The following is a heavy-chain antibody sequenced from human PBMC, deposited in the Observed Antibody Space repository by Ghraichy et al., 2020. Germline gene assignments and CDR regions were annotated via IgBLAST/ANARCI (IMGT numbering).Heavy chain of an antibody. D-gene: IGHD5-24*01. Sequence: SETLSLTCTVSGGSISSYYWSWIRQPPGTGLEWIGYIYYSGSTNYNPSLTSRVTISVDTSKNQFSLKLSSVTAADTAVYYCARLKTITVGHLGGMDVWGQGTTVTVSS. CDR3: ARLKTITVGHLGGMDV. J-gene: IGHJ6*02. CDR1: GGSISSYY. V-gene: IGHV4-59*08. CDR2: IYYSGST.